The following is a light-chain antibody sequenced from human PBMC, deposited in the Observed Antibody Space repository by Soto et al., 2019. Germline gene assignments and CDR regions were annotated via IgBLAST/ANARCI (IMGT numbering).Light chain of an antibody. CDR1: YTIISY. J-gene: IGKJ1*01. CDR2: EAS. Sequence: DIQVTRYISALSGXVGEXVTIXXRSIYTIISYLNFYHQKPFKTPHLLIYEASILQIWVPSTLSCSWSVTYFTLTISSLQPQDFAAYYSHHTYIIPWTFAHRTKVDIK. CDR3: HHTYIIPWT. V-gene: IGKV1-39*01.